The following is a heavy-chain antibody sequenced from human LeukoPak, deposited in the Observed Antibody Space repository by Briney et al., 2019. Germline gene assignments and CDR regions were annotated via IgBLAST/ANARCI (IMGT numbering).Heavy chain of an antibody. J-gene: IGHJ4*02. CDR3: AREGGYCYGGTCRYFDY. V-gene: IGHV3-33*01. D-gene: IGHD2-15*01. Sequence: GSQRLSCGAAGFTFSSHGLPWVRQGPGKGVEGVAGIWDDGSNKYYADSVKGRFTISRDNAKNSLYLQMNSLRAEDTAVYYCAREGGYCYGGTCRYFDYWGQGTLVTVSS. CDR2: IWDDGSNK. CDR1: GFTFSSHG.